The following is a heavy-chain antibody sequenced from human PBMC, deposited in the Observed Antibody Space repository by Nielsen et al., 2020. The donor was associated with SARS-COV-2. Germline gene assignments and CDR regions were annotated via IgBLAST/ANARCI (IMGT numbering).Heavy chain of an antibody. V-gene: IGHV4-34*01. CDR3: ARIVVVVAATWFDP. CDR1: GGSFSGYY. Sequence: SETLSLTCAVYGGSFSGYYWSWIRQPPGKGLEWIGEINHSGSTYYNPSLKSRVTISVDTSKNQFSLKLSSVTAADTAVYYCARIVVVVAATWFDPWGQRTLVTVSS. CDR2: INHSGST. J-gene: IGHJ5*02. D-gene: IGHD2-15*01.